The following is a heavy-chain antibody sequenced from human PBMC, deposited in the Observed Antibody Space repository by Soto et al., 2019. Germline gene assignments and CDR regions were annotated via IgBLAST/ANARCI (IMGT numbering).Heavy chain of an antibody. V-gene: IGHV1-46*01. D-gene: IGHD3-3*01. J-gene: IGHJ5*02. CDR3: ARSSGGNFGIIIEGSNWFDP. CDR2: INPHGGST. CDR1: GDTFTSYY. Sequence: ASVKVSCTAPGDTFTSYYLNWVRQAPGQALEWMGVINPHGGSTKYAQKFQGRVTMTRDTSRSTVYMELSSLRSDDTAIYYCARSSGGNFGIIIEGSNWFDPWGQGTLVTVSS.